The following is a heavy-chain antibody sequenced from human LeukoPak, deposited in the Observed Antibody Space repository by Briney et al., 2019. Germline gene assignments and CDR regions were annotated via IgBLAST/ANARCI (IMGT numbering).Heavy chain of an antibody. Sequence: GGSLRLSCAASGFTFSTFSNAWMSWVRQAPGKGLQWVSSITSSGDGTYYADSVKGRFTISRDNSENMLYLQMNSLRVEDTAVYFCAKDRPNYYGSNGHYYRRDGDYWGQGTLVTVSS. CDR1: GFTFSTFSNA. CDR3: AKDRPNYYGSNGHYYRRDGDY. J-gene: IGHJ4*02. V-gene: IGHV3-23*01. CDR2: ITSSGDGT. D-gene: IGHD3-22*01.